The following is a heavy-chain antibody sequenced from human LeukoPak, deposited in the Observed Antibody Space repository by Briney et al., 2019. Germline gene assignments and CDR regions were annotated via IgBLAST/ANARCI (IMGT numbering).Heavy chain of an antibody. CDR2: IYHSGST. D-gene: IGHD3-10*01. J-gene: IGHJ6*03. CDR1: GYSISSGYY. V-gene: IGHV4-38-2*02. CDR3: ARGPPYYYGSGSYRPRGYYYYYMDV. Sequence: SETLSLTCTVSGYSISSGYYWGWIRQPPGKGLEWIGSIYHSGSTNYNPSLKSRVTISVDTSKNQFSLKLSSVTAADTAVYYCARGPPYYYGSGSYRPRGYYYYYMDVWGKGTTVTVSS.